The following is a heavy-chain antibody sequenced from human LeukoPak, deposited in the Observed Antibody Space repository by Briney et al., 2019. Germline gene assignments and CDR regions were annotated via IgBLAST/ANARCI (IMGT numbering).Heavy chain of an antibody. CDR3: ARDYSSSPPTFDY. J-gene: IGHJ4*02. Sequence: GGSLRLSCAASGFTFSSYWMHWVRQAPGKGLVWVSRINTDGSSTSYADSVKGRFTISRDNAKNTLYLQMNSLGAEDTAVYYCARDYSSSPPTFDYWGQGTLVTVSS. CDR2: INTDGSST. CDR1: GFTFSSYW. D-gene: IGHD6-6*01. V-gene: IGHV3-74*01.